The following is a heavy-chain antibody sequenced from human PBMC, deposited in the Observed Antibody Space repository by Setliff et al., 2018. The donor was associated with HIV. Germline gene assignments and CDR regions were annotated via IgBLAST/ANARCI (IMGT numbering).Heavy chain of an antibody. CDR2: INRSGDTT. D-gene: IGHD1-7*01. J-gene: IGHJ1*01. Sequence: PGGSLRLSCAVSGITFEHYGMSWVRQAPGKGPEWVSGINRSGDTTGYADSVRGRFTISRDNAKSSLFLQMNSLRAEDTAFYYCVKWNYQKYYQHWGQGTQVTVSS. CDR1: GITFEHYG. CDR3: VKWNYQKYYQH. V-gene: IGHV3-20*04.